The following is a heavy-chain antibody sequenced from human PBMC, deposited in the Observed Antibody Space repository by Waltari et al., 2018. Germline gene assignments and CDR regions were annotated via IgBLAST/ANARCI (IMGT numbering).Heavy chain of an antibody. CDR1: GGSISSYY. V-gene: IGHV4-59*01. D-gene: IGHD3-10*01. CDR2: IYYSGST. J-gene: IGHJ1*01. CDR3: AGTVLLWFGDRAEYFQH. Sequence: QVQLQESGPGLVKPSETLSLTCTVSGGSISSYYWSWIRQPPGKGLEWIGYIYYSGSTNYNPSRKSRVTISVDTSKNQFSLKLSSVTAADTAVYYCAGTVLLWFGDRAEYFQHWGQGTLVTVSS.